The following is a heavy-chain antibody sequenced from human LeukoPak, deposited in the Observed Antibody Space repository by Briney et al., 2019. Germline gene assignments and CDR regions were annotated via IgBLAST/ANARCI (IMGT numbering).Heavy chain of an antibody. Sequence: SVKASCKASGGTFSSYAISWVRQAPGQGLEWMGRIIPILGIANYAQKFQGRVTITADKSTSTAYMELSSLRSEDTAVYYCARVAGGDCYSDWGQGTLVTVSS. D-gene: IGHD2-21*02. J-gene: IGHJ1*01. CDR3: ARVAGGDCYSD. CDR1: GGTFSSYA. CDR2: IIPILGIA. V-gene: IGHV1-69*04.